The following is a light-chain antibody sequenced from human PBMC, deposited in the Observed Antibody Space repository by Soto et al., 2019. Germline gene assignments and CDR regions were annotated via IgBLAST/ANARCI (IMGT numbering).Light chain of an antibody. Sequence: EIVMTQSPATLSVSPGERATLSCRPIQSFGSNLAWYQQKPGQAPRLLIYGASTRATGIPARFSGSGSGTEFTLTISSLQSEDFAVYYCQQYNNWPRTFGQGTKVEIK. CDR2: GAS. J-gene: IGKJ1*01. CDR3: QQYNNWPRT. V-gene: IGKV3-15*01. CDR1: QSFGSN.